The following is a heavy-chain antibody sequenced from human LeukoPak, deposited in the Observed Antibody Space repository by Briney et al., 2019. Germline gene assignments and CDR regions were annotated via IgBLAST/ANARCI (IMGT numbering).Heavy chain of an antibody. CDR1: GGSISGYY. D-gene: IGHD1-1*01. CDR3: AKKGEWGLEPGGFDP. Sequence: SETLSLTCTVSGGSISGYYWSWIRQPPGKGPEWIGFIYYSGTTNYNPSLKSRVTISVDTSKNQFSLKLTSVTAADTAVYYCAKKGEWGLEPGGFDPWGQGTLVTVSS. V-gene: IGHV4-59*01. J-gene: IGHJ5*02. CDR2: IYYSGTT.